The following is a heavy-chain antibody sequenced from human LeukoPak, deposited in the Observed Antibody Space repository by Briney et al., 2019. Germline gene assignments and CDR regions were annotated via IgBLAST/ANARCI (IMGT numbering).Heavy chain of an antibody. CDR1: GFTFSSYA. CDR3: AKDYRYAIAAPGRQYNWFDR. D-gene: IGHD6-13*01. Sequence: PGGSLRLSCAASGFTFSSYAMSWVRQAPRKGLERVTAISVSGGSTYYADSAKGRFTTSREDSTSKLYLQMDSLRDEDTAVYYCAKDYRYAIAAPGRQYNWFDRWGQGTRVTVSS. J-gene: IGHJ5*02. V-gene: IGHV3-23*01. CDR2: ISVSGGST.